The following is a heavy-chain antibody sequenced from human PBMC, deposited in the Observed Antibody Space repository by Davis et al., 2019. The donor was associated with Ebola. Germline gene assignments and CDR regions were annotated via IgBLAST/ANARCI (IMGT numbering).Heavy chain of an antibody. V-gene: IGHV1-3*01. CDR3: ARGYTTGTAAGAY. D-gene: IGHD1-1*01. CDR2: INAGNGNT. J-gene: IGHJ4*02. CDR1: GYTFTSYA. Sequence: AASVTVSCKASGYTFTSYAMHWVRQPPGQRLEGMGWINAGNGNTKYSQKFQGRVTITRDTSASTAYMELSSLRYEDTAVYYCARGYTTGTAAGAYWGQGTLVTVSS.